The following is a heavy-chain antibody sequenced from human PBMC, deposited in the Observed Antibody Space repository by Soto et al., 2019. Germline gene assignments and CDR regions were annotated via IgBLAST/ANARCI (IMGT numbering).Heavy chain of an antibody. V-gene: IGHV2-5*02. Sequence: QITLKESGPTPVKPTQTLTLTCTFSGFSLSTSGVGVGWIRQPPGKALEWLALIYWDDDKRYSSSLKSRLTITKDTSKNQVVLTMTNMDPADTATYYCAHKTSPEDLYCVSTSCYAPYYFDYWGQGTLVTVSS. CDR2: IYWDDDK. J-gene: IGHJ4*02. D-gene: IGHD2-2*01. CDR3: AHKTSPEDLYCVSTSCYAPYYFDY. CDR1: GFSLSTSGVG.